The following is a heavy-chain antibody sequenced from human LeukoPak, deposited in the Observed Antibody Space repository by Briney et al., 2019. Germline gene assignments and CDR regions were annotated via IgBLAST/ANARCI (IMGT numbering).Heavy chain of an antibody. Sequence: GGSLRLSCTASGFTFGDYTTNWFRQAPGKGLEWVGFIRSKDYGGTTEYAASVKDRFSISRDDSKCIAYPQMNSLKTEDTAVYYCTREWELPGSDFDYWGQGTLVTVSS. CDR3: TREWELPGSDFDY. CDR2: IRSKDYGGTT. J-gene: IGHJ4*02. CDR1: GFTFGDYT. D-gene: IGHD1-26*01. V-gene: IGHV3-49*03.